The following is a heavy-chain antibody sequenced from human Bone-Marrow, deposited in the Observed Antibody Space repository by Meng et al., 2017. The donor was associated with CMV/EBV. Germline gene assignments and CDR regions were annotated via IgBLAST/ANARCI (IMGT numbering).Heavy chain of an antibody. V-gene: IGHV5-51*01. CDR1: GYSFTSYW. D-gene: IGHD3-3*01. CDR2: IYPGDSDT. J-gene: IGHJ3*02. Sequence: GGSLRLSCKGPGYSFTSYWIGWVRQMPGKGLEWMGIIYPGDSDTRYSPSFQGQVTISADKSISTAYLQWSSLEASDTAMYYCARLPYYDFWSGYSSRDAFDIWGQGTMVTVSS. CDR3: ARLPYYDFWSGYSSRDAFDI.